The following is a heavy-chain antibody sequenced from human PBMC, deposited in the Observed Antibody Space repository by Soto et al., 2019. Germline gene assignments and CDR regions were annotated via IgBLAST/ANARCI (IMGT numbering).Heavy chain of an antibody. Sequence: GGSLRLSCAASGFRFSNYAMGWVRQAPGKGLEWVSAIIGAGDDTFHADSVKGRLTISRDNSRNMVFLQMNSLRADDTALYYCVKGSATSRPYYFDYWGQGTLVTVS. CDR2: IIGAGDDT. J-gene: IGHJ4*02. CDR3: VKGSATSRPYYFDY. CDR1: GFRFSNYA. V-gene: IGHV3-23*01.